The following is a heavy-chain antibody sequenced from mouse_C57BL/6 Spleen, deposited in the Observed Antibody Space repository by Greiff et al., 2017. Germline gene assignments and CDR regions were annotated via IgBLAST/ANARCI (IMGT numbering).Heavy chain of an antibody. D-gene: IGHD3-3*01. CDR3: ARGDRDYYAMDY. CDR2: IHPNSGST. J-gene: IGHJ4*01. Sequence: VQLQQPGAELVKPGASVKLSCKASGYTFTSYWMHWVKQRPGQGLEWIGMIHPNSGSTNYNEKFKSKATLTVDKSSSTAYMQLSSLTSEDSAVYYCARGDRDYYAMDYWGQGTSVTVSS. V-gene: IGHV1-64*01. CDR1: GYTFTSYW.